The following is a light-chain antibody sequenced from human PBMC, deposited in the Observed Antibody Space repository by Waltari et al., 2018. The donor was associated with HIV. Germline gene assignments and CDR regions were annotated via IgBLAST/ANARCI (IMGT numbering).Light chain of an antibody. CDR3: QQSYGSPRT. Sequence: DIQMTQSPSSLSACVGDRVTIPCRASQTINRYLNWYQQKPGKAPQVLIHGASTLHSGAPSRFSGSGSETQFTLTITSLKAEDSATYYCQQSYGSPRTFGPGTHLEI. J-gene: IGKJ2*01. V-gene: IGKV1-39*01. CDR1: QTINRY. CDR2: GAS.